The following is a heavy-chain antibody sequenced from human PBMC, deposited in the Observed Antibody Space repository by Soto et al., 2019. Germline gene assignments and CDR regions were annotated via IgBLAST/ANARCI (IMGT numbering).Heavy chain of an antibody. CDR3: AHPRGYGVFDAYDI. V-gene: IGHV3-23*01. Sequence: VGSLRLSCVASGFTFSTYAMSWVRQAPGKGLEWVSALTPSGGETYYADSVKGGFTISRDNSMNALYLQMNSLRIEDTAVYYCAHPRGYGVFDAYDIWGQGTMVTVSS. D-gene: IGHD4-17*01. CDR1: GFTFSTYA. J-gene: IGHJ3*02. CDR2: LTPSGGET.